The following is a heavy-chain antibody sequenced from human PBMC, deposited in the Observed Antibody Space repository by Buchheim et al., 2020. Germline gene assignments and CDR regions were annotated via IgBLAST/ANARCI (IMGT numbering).Heavy chain of an antibody. CDR1: GGSVSSSLYY. J-gene: IGHJ4*02. V-gene: IGHV4-61*01. CDR3: ARGTKSYCRGGGCFSVFDS. Sequence: QVQLQESGPGLVKPSETLSLTCSVSGGSVSSSLYYWSWIRQSPGRGLEYIGYVYYTGSTNVNPSLRGRVTMSVDTSKNQFFLKATSVSAADTALYFCARGTKSYCRGGGCFSVFDSWGQG. D-gene: IGHD2-15*01. CDR2: VYYTGST.